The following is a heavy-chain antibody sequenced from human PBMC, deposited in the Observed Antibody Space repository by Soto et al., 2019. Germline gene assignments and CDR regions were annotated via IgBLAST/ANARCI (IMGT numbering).Heavy chain of an antibody. CDR3: SRDVVVGAKALNY. CDR1: GFTFSNYW. J-gene: IGHJ4*02. Sequence: GGSLRLSCAASGFTFSNYWMTWVRQAPGKGLEWVANIKEDGSEKHYVDSVKGRFTISRDNAKNSLYLQMNSLRVEDTAVYFCSRDVVVGAKALNYWGQGALVTVSS. V-gene: IGHV3-7*01. CDR2: IKEDGSEK. D-gene: IGHD2-15*01.